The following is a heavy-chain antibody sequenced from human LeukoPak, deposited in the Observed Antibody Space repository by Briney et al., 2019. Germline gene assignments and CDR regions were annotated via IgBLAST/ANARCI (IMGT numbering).Heavy chain of an antibody. CDR3: ARDRGPHYYYYYYMDV. Sequence: ASVKVSCKASGYTFTDYPMHWVRQAPGQGLEWLGWINPNSGGSNYAQKFQGRVTMTRDMSISTAYMELSRLTTDDTAVYYCARDRGPHYYYYYYMDVWGEGTTVTISS. D-gene: IGHD3-10*01. CDR2: INPNSGGS. V-gene: IGHV1-2*02. CDR1: GYTFTDYP. J-gene: IGHJ6*03.